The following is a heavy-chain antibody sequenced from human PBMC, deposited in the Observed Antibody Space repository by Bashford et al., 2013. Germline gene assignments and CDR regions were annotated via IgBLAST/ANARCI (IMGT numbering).Heavy chain of an antibody. Sequence: SETLSLTCAVSGGSINNYYWNWIRRPAGKGLEWIGRIFSSGNTNYNPSLTSRLTMSVDTSKNQFSLRLSSVTAADTAVYYCARAPRPTSLYFDDWGQGIQVTVSS. J-gene: IGHJ4*02. V-gene: IGHV4-4*07. CDR2: IFSSGNT. CDR1: GGSINNYY. CDR3: ARAPRPTSLYFDD.